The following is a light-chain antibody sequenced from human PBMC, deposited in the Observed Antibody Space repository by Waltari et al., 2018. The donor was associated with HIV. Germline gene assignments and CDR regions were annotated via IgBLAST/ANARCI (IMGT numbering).Light chain of an antibody. CDR2: DSN. Sequence: QSVLTQPPSVSAAPGQKVVISCSGSSSNIGNNYVSWFQQLPGTAPKFIIYDSNRPPSGIPDRFSGSRSGTSATLSITGLQSGDEADYYCGTWDTSLSAGVFGGGTKVTVL. CDR1: SSNIGNNY. V-gene: IGLV1-51*01. J-gene: IGLJ3*02. CDR3: GTWDTSLSAGV.